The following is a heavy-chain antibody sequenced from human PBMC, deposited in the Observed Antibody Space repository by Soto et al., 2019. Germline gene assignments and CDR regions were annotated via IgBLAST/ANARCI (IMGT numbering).Heavy chain of an antibody. D-gene: IGHD7-27*01. J-gene: IGHJ4*02. V-gene: IGHV3-30-3*01. CDR2: ISYDGSNK. Sequence: QVQLVESGGGVVQPGRSLTLSCAASGFTFSSYAMHWVRQAPGKGLEWVAVISYDGSNKYYADSVKGRFTISRDNSKNTLYLQMNSLRAEDTAVYYCARRPGPVGFYWGQGTLVTVSS. CDR1: GFTFSSYA. CDR3: ARRPGPVGFY.